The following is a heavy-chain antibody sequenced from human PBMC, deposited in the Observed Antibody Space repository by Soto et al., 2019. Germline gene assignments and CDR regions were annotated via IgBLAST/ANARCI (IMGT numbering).Heavy chain of an antibody. V-gene: IGHV6-1*01. CDR1: GDSVSSNSAA. D-gene: IGHD6-19*01. CDR3: ARGRGGGWYFFDY. Sequence: QVQLQQSGPGLVKPSQTLSLTCAISGDSVSSNSAAWNWIRQSPSRGLEWLGRTYYRSKWYNDYAVSVKSRIXXNXDXXNNQFSLQLNSVTPEDTAVYYCARGRGGGWYFFDYWDQGTLVTVSS. CDR2: TYYRSKWYN. J-gene: IGHJ4*02.